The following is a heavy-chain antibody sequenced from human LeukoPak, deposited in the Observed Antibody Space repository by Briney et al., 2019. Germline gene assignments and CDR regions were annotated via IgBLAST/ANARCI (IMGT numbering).Heavy chain of an antibody. J-gene: IGHJ6*02. CDR3: AKDRGYSHYYGMDV. V-gene: IGHV3-23*01. D-gene: IGHD5-18*01. CDR2: ISGSGGST. Sequence: GGSLRLSCAASGFTFSRHGMSWVRQTPGKGLEWVSTISGSGGSTYYADSVKGRFTISRDNPKNTLYVQMNSLRAEDTAVYYCAKDRGYSHYYGMDVWGQGTTVTVSS. CDR1: GFTFSRHG.